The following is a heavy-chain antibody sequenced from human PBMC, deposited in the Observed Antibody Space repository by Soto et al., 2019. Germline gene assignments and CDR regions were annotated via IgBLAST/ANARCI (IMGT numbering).Heavy chain of an antibody. V-gene: IGHV1-69*01. D-gene: IGHD2-15*01. J-gene: IGHJ4*02. Sequence: QVQLVQSGAEVKKPGSSVKVSCKASGDTFSSYGIGWVRQAPGQGLEWMGGIIPMFGTTDYAQKFQGRVTVTADESTSTAYMELSNLRSEDTAVYYCASVPPGYCSGGRCYSYYFDFWGQGTLVTVSS. CDR2: IIPMFGTT. CDR3: ASVPPGYCSGGRCYSYYFDF. CDR1: GDTFSSYG.